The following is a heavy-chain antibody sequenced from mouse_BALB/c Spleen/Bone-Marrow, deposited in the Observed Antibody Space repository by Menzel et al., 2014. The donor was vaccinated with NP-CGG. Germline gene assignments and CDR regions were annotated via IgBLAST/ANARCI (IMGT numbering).Heavy chain of an antibody. Sequence: EVQLQESGGGLVQPGGSLKLSCAASGFDFRRYWMSWVRQAPGKGLEWIGEINPESSTINYTPSLKDKFIISRDNAKNTLYLQMSKVRSEDTALYYCVRLGYYGYFVDWGQGTTLTVSS. J-gene: IGHJ2*01. V-gene: IGHV4-1*02. D-gene: IGHD2-3*01. CDR2: INPESSTI. CDR1: GFDFRRYW. CDR3: VRLGYYGYFVD.